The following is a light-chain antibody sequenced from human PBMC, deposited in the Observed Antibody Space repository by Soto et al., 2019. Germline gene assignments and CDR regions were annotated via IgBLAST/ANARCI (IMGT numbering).Light chain of an antibody. CDR3: QQYNSYSPT. J-gene: IGKJ1*01. CDR1: QSISTW. V-gene: IGKV1-5*03. Sequence: DIQMTQSPSTLSASVGDRVTITCRASQSISTWLAWYQQEPGKAPKLLIHKASSLQSGVPSRFSGSGSGTDFTRTISSLHPDDFATYYCQQYNSYSPTFGQGTRAEIK. CDR2: KAS.